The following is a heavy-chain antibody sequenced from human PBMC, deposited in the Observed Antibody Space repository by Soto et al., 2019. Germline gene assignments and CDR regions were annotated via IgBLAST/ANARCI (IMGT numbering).Heavy chain of an antibody. CDR1: GGSISSYY. J-gene: IGHJ3*02. CDR3: ARHLGATYSGYEKRGWAFDI. Sequence: QVQLQESGPGLVKPSETLSLTCTVSGGSISSYYWSWIRQPPGKGLEWIGDIYYSGSTNYNPSLKSRVTISVDTSKNQFSLKLSSVTAADTAVYYCARHLGATYSGYEKRGWAFDIWGQGTMVTVSS. D-gene: IGHD5-12*01. CDR2: IYYSGST. V-gene: IGHV4-59*08.